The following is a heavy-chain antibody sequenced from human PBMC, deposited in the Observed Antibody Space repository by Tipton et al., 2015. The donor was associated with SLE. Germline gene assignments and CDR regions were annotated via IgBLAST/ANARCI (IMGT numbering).Heavy chain of an antibody. Sequence: GSLRLSCAASGFTFSSYSMNWVRQAPGKGLEWVSSISSSSSYIYYADSVKGRFTISRDNAKNSLYLQMNGLRAEDTAVYYCARGGYSGSYWDAFDIWGQGTMVTVSS. V-gene: IGHV3-21*01. CDR2: ISSSSSYI. D-gene: IGHD1-26*01. J-gene: IGHJ3*02. CDR1: GFTFSSYS. CDR3: ARGGYSGSYWDAFDI.